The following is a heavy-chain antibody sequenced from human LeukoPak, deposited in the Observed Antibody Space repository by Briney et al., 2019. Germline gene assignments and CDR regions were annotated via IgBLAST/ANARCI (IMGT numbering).Heavy chain of an antibody. CDR2: IYYSGST. D-gene: IGHD3-9*01. Sequence: PSETLSLTCTVSGGSISSGGYYWSWIRQYPGKGLEWIGYIYYSGSTYYNPSLKSRVTISVDTSKNQFSLKLSSVTAADTAVYYCARTLVSQLTDYWGQGTLVTVSS. CDR1: GGSISSGGYY. CDR3: ARTLVSQLTDY. V-gene: IGHV4-31*03. J-gene: IGHJ4*02.